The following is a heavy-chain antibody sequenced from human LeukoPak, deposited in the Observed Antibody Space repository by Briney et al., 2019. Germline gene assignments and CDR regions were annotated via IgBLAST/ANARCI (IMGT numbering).Heavy chain of an antibody. J-gene: IGHJ4*02. Sequence: GGSLRLSCAASGFTFSSYWMHWVRQAPGKGLVWVSRINSDGSSTSYADSVKGRFTISRDNAKNTLYLQMNSLRAEDTAVYYCARDEVDYYDSSGYSDRAGDYWGQGTLVTVSS. CDR1: GFTFSSYW. CDR3: ARDEVDYYDSSGYSDRAGDY. D-gene: IGHD3-22*01. CDR2: INSDGSST. V-gene: IGHV3-74*01.